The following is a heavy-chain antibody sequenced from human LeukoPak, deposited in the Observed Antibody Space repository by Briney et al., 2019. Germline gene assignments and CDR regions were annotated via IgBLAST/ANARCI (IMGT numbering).Heavy chain of an antibody. CDR1: GFTFSSYA. V-gene: IGHV3-23*01. J-gene: IGHJ4*02. Sequence: SGGSLRLSCAASGFTFSSYAMSWVRQAPGKGLEWVSAISGSGGSTYYADSVKGRFTISRDNSKNTLYLHMSSLRAEDTAVYYCAKSPAHPHRGIFGVDTYYFDYWGQGTLVTVSS. CDR2: ISGSGGST. CDR3: AKSPAHPHRGIFGVDTYYFDY. D-gene: IGHD3-3*01.